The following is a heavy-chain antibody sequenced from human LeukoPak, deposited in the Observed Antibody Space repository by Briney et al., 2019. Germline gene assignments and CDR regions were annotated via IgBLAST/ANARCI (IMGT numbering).Heavy chain of an antibody. Sequence: ASVKVSCKASGYTFTSHYMHWVRQAPGQGLEWMGWINPNSGGTNYAQKFQGRVTMTRDTSISTAYMELSRLRSDDTAVYYCARATHYDILTGYYTPLDAFDIWGQGTMVTVSS. V-gene: IGHV1-2*02. D-gene: IGHD3-9*01. J-gene: IGHJ3*02. CDR1: GYTFTSHY. CDR3: ARATHYDILTGYYTPLDAFDI. CDR2: INPNSGGT.